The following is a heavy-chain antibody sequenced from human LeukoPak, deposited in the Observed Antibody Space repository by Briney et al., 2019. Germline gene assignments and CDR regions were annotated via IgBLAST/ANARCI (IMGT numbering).Heavy chain of an antibody. D-gene: IGHD2-8*01. Sequence: GGSLRLSCAASGFTFSNAWMSWVRQAPGKGLEWVGRIKSKTDGGTTDYAAPVKGRFTISRDDSKNTLYLQMNSLKTEDTAVYYCTTEALMVYAPGGFGPWGQGTLVTVSS. V-gene: IGHV3-15*01. CDR2: IKSKTDGGTT. J-gene: IGHJ5*02. CDR1: GFTFSNAW. CDR3: TTEALMVYAPGGFGP.